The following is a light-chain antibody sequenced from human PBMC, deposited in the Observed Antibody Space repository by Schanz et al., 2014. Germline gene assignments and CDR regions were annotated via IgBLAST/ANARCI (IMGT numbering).Light chain of an antibody. CDR2: WAS. V-gene: IGKV4-1*01. J-gene: IGKJ2*01. CDR3: QQDYSTPYT. CDR1: QSVLYSSHNKNY. Sequence: DIVMTQSPDSLAVSLGERATINCKSSQSVLYSSHNKNYLAWYQQKPGQPPKLLIYWASSRESGVPDRFSGSGSGTDFTLTISTLQAEDVAVYYCQQDYSTPYTFGQGTKLQIK.